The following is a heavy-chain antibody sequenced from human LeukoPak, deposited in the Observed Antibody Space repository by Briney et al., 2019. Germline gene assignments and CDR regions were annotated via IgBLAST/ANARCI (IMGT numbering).Heavy chain of an antibody. D-gene: IGHD6-19*01. V-gene: IGHV3-23*01. CDR3: ARRRYNSAGNYFDY. Sequence: GGSLRLSCAASGFTFSSYAMSWVRQAPGKGLEWVSGISGGGGSTYYADSAKGRFTISRDNSKNTLYLQMNSLRAEDTAVYYCARRRYNSAGNYFDYWGQGTMVTVSS. CDR1: GFTFSSYA. J-gene: IGHJ4*02. CDR2: ISGGGGST.